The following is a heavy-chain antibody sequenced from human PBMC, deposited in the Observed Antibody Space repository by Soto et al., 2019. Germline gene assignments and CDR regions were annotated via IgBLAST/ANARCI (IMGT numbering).Heavy chain of an antibody. CDR1: GFTFSDHY. V-gene: IGHV3-11*01. Sequence: QVQLVESGGGLVKPGGSLRLSCAASGFTFSDHYMSWIRQAPGKGLEYISSISSSGRSIYYADSVKGRFTISRDNAADSLHLQMTSLRSDDTAVYYCARQAMLHDYFYFYMDVWGKGTPVTVSS. CDR2: ISSSGRSI. J-gene: IGHJ6*03. D-gene: IGHD2-2*01. CDR3: ARQAMLHDYFYFYMDV.